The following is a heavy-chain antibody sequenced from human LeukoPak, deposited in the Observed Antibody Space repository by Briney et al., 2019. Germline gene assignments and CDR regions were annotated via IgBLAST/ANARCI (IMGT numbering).Heavy chain of an antibody. V-gene: IGHV3-66*02. CDR3: ARQYTMIVVVDAFDI. Sequence: GGSLRLSCAASGFTVSSNYMSWVRQAPGKGLEWVSVIYSGGSTYYAASVKGRFTISRDNSKNTLYLQMNSLRAEDTAVYYCARQYTMIVVVDAFDIWGQGTMVTVSS. D-gene: IGHD3-22*01. CDR1: GFTVSSNY. CDR2: IYSGGST. J-gene: IGHJ3*02.